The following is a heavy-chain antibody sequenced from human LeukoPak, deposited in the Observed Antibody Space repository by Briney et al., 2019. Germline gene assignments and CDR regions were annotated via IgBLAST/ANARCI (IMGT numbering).Heavy chain of an antibody. CDR1: GGTFSSYA. CDR2: IIPIFGTA. V-gene: IGHV1-69*05. CDR3: ARVKEDHDEAFDI. Sequence: SVKVSCKASGGTFSSYAISWVRQAPGQGLEWMGGIIPIFGTANYAQKFQGRVTITTDESTSTAYMELSSLRSEDTAVYYCARVKEDHDEAFDIWGQGTMVTVSS. J-gene: IGHJ3*02.